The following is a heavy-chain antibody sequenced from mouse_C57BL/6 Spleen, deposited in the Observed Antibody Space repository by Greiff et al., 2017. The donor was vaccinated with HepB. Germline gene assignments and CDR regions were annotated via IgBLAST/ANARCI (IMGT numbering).Heavy chain of an antibody. D-gene: IGHD1-1*01. CDR1: GYTFTDYY. V-gene: IGHV1-26*01. Sequence: VQLQQSGPELVKPGASVKISCKASGYTFTDYYMNWVKQSHGKSLEWIGDINPNNGGTSYNQKFKGKATLTVDKSSSTAYMELRSLTSEDSAVYYCAREDGSSYVAMDYWGQGTSVTVSS. J-gene: IGHJ4*01. CDR3: AREDGSSYVAMDY. CDR2: INPNNGGT.